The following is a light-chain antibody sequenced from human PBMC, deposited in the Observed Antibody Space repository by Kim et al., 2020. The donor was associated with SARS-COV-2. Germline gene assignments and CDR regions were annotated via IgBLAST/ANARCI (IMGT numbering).Light chain of an antibody. Sequence: SPEERASLSCQTSQSFGGKLAWYQHKPGQAPRLLICDASKRAEGVPDRFSGSGSETDFTLTISSLEPEDFAVYYCQERSNWPRYTFGQGTKMDIK. J-gene: IGKJ2*01. CDR2: DAS. V-gene: IGKV3-11*01. CDR1: QSFGGK. CDR3: QERSNWPRYT.